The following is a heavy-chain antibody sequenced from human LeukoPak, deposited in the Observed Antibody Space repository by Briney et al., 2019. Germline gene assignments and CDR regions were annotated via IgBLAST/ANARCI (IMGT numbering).Heavy chain of an antibody. Sequence: GESLKISCKDSGYSFTSYWIGWVRQMPGKGLEWMGIIFPGDSDTRYSPSFQGQVTISADKSISTAYLQWSSLKASDTAMYYCARLGYCGGGSCYHMYYFDYWGQGTLVTVSS. CDR2: IFPGDSDT. V-gene: IGHV5-51*01. J-gene: IGHJ4*02. D-gene: IGHD2-15*01. CDR1: GYSFTSYW. CDR3: ARLGYCGGGSCYHMYYFDY.